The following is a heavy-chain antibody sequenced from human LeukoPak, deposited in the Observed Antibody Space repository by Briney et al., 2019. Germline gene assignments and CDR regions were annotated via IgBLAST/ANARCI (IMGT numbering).Heavy chain of an antibody. Sequence: GGSLRLSCAASGFTFSSYKMNWVRQAPGKGLEWVSYISSSGSTIYYADSVKGRFTISRDNAKNSLYLQMNSLRAEDTAVYYCARPRYSSETNFDYWGQGTLVTVSS. CDR3: ARPRYSSETNFDY. D-gene: IGHD6-19*01. V-gene: IGHV3-48*03. J-gene: IGHJ4*02. CDR2: ISSSGSTI. CDR1: GFTFSSYK.